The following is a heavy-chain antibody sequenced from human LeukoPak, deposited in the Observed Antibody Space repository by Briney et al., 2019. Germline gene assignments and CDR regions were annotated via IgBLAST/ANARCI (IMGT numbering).Heavy chain of an antibody. V-gene: IGHV4-31*03. CDR2: IYYNGSA. J-gene: IGHJ3*02. Sequence: PSETLSLTCTVSGGSISNGANFWSWIRQLPGKGLEWIGYIYYNGSAYYNPSLKSRVTISLDTSKTQFSLKLSSVTAADTAVYYCAKTYYYDGRGLIMRAAAFDIWGQGRGVIVSS. CDR1: GGSISNGANF. D-gene: IGHD3-22*01. CDR3: AKTYYYDGRGLIMRAAAFDI.